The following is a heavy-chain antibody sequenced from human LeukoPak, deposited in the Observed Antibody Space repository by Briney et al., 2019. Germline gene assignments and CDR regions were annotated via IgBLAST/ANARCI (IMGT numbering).Heavy chain of an antibody. D-gene: IGHD3-16*01. J-gene: IGHJ4*02. CDR2: IRNKANTYIT. Sequence: GGSLRLSCAASGFSFSDHYMDWVRQAPGKGLEWVARIRNKANTYITEYAASVRGRFIISRDDSKNSPYLQMNSLKTEDTAVYYCAKDRGGGFFDYWGQGALVTVSS. CDR3: AKDRGGGFFDY. CDR1: GFSFSDHY. V-gene: IGHV3-72*01.